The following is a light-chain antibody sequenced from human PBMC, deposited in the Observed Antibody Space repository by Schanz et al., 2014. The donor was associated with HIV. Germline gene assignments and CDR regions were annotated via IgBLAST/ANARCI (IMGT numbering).Light chain of an antibody. CDR3: SSYTTSLTLV. Sequence: QSVLTQPASVSGSPGQSITISCTGTSSDVGNYNYVSWYQQHPGKAPKLIIYNVGNRPSGVSNRFSGSKSGNTASLTISGLQAEDEGDYYCSSYTTSLTLVFGGGTKLTVL. CDR2: NVG. J-gene: IGLJ3*02. CDR1: SSDVGNYNY. V-gene: IGLV2-14*03.